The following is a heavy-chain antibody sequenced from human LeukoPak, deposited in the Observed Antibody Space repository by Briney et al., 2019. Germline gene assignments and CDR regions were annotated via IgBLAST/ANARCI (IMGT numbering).Heavy chain of an antibody. V-gene: IGHV3-30*04. CDR2: ISYDGSNK. CDR3: AKAIYGSGTYLFDY. J-gene: IGHJ4*02. Sequence: GGSLRLSCAASGFTFSSYAMHWVRQAPGKGLEWVAVISYDGSNKYYADSVKGRFTISRDNSKNTLYLQMNSLRAEDTAVYYCAKAIYGSGTYLFDYWGQGTLVTVSS. D-gene: IGHD3-10*01. CDR1: GFTFSSYA.